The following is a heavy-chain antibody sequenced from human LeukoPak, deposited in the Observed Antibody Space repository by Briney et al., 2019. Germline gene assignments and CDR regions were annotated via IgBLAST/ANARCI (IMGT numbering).Heavy chain of an antibody. Sequence: ASVKVSCKASGYTFTSYYMHWVRQAPGQGLEWMGIINPSGGSTSYAQKFQGRVTMTRDMSTSTVYMELNSLRAEDTAVYYCARFIAAPYYFDYWGRGTLVTVSS. CDR3: ARFIAAPYYFDY. D-gene: IGHD6-13*01. J-gene: IGHJ4*02. CDR2: INPSGGST. CDR1: GYTFTSYY. V-gene: IGHV1-46*01.